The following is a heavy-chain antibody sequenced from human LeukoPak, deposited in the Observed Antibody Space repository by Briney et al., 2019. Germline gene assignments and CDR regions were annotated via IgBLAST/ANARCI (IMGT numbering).Heavy chain of an antibody. J-gene: IGHJ4*02. Sequence: VASVKVSCKASGYTFTSYYMHWVRQAPGQGLEWMGIINPSGGSTSYAQKFQGRVTMTRDTSTSTVYMELSSLRSEDTAVYYCARATGIAVAGTAVDYWGQGTLVTVSS. D-gene: IGHD6-19*01. CDR3: ARATGIAVAGTAVDY. CDR2: INPSGGST. CDR1: GYTFTSYY. V-gene: IGHV1-46*01.